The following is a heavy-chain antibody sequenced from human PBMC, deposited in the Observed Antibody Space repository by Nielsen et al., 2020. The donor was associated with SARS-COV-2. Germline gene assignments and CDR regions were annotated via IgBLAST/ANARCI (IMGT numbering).Heavy chain of an antibody. J-gene: IGHJ4*02. CDR1: GFTFRSYW. V-gene: IGHV3-7*03. CDR3: ATLAVAGTPNDY. Sequence: GGSLRLSCAASGFTFRSYWMSWVRQAPGKGLEWVANIKQDGSEKYYVDSVKGRFTISRDNAKNSLYLQMNSLRAEDTAVYYCATLAVAGTPNDYWGQGTLVTVSS. D-gene: IGHD6-19*01. CDR2: IKQDGSEK.